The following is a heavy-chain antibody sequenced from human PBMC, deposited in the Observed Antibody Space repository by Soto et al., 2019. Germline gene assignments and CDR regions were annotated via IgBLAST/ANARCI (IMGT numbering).Heavy chain of an antibody. J-gene: IGHJ5*02. CDR1: GFTFSSYA. D-gene: IGHD6-6*01. Sequence: GGSLRLSCAASGFTFSSYAMSWVRQAPGKGLEWVSAISGSGGSTYYADSVKGRFTISRDNSKNTLHLQMTSLRAADTAVYYCAKDRAEYSSSSWFDPWGQGTLVTVSS. CDR3: AKDRAEYSSSSWFDP. CDR2: ISGSGGST. V-gene: IGHV3-23*01.